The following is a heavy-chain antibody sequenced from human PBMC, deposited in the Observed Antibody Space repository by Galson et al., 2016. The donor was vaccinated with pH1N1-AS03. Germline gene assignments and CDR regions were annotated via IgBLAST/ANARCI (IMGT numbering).Heavy chain of an antibody. J-gene: IGHJ3*02. CDR2: IYLGDSDT. Sequence: QSGAEVKKPGESLKISCKGSGYYFSSYWVGWVRQKPGKGLEYMGIIYLGDSDTRYSPSFQAHVTISADKSINTAYLQWSSLTASDTAMYYCASRSYSSSWLGAFEIWGLGTMVTVSS. CDR1: GYYFSSYW. CDR3: ASRSYSSSWLGAFEI. D-gene: IGHD6-13*01. V-gene: IGHV5-51*03.